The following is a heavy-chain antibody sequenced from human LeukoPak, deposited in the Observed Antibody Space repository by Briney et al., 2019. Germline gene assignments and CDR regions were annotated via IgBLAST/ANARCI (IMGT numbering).Heavy chain of an antibody. D-gene: IGHD2-2*01. CDR3: ARAALRYCSSTSCPPYDAFDI. Sequence: GGSLRLSCAASGFTFSSYSMNWVRQAPGKGLEWVSSISSSSSYIYYADSAKGRFTISRDNAKNSLYLQMNSLRAEDTAVYYCARAALRYCSSTSCPPYDAFDIWGQGTMVTVSS. CDR2: ISSSSSYI. J-gene: IGHJ3*02. CDR1: GFTFSSYS. V-gene: IGHV3-21*01.